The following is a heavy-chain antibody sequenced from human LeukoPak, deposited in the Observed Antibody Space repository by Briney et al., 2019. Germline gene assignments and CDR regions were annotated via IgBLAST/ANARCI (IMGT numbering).Heavy chain of an antibody. V-gene: IGHV4-34*01. D-gene: IGHD2-2*02. J-gene: IGHJ6*02. CDR1: GGSFSGYC. CDR2: INHSGST. CDR3: ARVPEGDIVVVPAAIPGSGYGMDV. Sequence: SETLSLTCAVYGGSFSGYCWSWIRQPPGKGLEWIGEINHSGSTNYNPSLKSRVTISVDTSKNQFSLKLGSVTAADTAVYYCARVPEGDIVVVPAAIPGSGYGMDVWGQGTTVTVSS.